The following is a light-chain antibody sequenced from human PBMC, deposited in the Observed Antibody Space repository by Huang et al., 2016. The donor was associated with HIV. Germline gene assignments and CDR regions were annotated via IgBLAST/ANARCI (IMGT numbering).Light chain of an antibody. J-gene: IGKJ4*01. V-gene: IGKV4-1*01. Sequence: DIVMTQSPDSLAVSLGERATINCKSSQSVLYSSNNKNYLAWYQQKPGQPPKLLIYWASTRESGVTDRFSGSGSGTDFTLTISSLQAEDVAVYYCQQYYSTLTFGGGIKVEIK. CDR1: QSVLYSSNNKNY. CDR3: QQYYSTLT. CDR2: WAS.